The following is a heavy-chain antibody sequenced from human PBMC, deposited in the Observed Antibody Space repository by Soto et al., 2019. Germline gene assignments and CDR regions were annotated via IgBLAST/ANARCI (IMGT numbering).Heavy chain of an antibody. CDR2: LNAGNSNR. V-gene: IGHV1-3*01. D-gene: IGHD3-16*02. Sequence: QVQLVQSGAKVKKPGASVKVSCKASGYTFTNNAIHWVRQAPGQRLEWLGWLNAGNSNREYSQKFQGRIIMTKDTSASTAYMELSSLRSEDTAVYYCARGYDFVWGSYRSDAFDIWGQGTMVTVSS. CDR3: ARGYDFVWGSYRSDAFDI. J-gene: IGHJ3*02. CDR1: GYTFTNNA.